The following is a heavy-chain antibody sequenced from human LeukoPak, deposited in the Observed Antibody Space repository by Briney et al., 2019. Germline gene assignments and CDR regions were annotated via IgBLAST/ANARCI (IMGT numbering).Heavy chain of an antibody. CDR2: ISWNSGST. CDR1: GFTFDNYA. J-gene: IGHJ4*02. D-gene: IGHD2-15*01. CDR3: AKDVSLGFCSGGSCSVHFGY. Sequence: GGSLRLSCAASGFTFDNYAMHWVRQAPGKGLEWVSGISWNSGSTGYVASVKGRFTISRDNAKNSLYLQMDSLRAEDMALYYCAKDVSLGFCSGGSCSVHFGYWGQGTLVTVSS. V-gene: IGHV3-9*03.